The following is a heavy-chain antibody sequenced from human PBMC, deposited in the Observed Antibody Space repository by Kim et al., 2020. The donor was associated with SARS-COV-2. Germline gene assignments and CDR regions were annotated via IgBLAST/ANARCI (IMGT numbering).Heavy chain of an antibody. D-gene: IGHD6-13*01. CDR3: ATSRQQPTPPGNYYYYGMDV. CDR2: TYYRSKWYN. V-gene: IGHV6-1*01. J-gene: IGHJ6*02. Sequence: SQTLSLTCAISGDSVSSNSAAWNWIRQSPSRGLEWLGRTYYRSKWYNDYAVSVKSRITINPDTSKNQFSLQLNSVTPEDTAVYYCATSRQQPTPPGNYYYYGMDVWGQGTTVTVSS. CDR1: GDSVSSNSAA.